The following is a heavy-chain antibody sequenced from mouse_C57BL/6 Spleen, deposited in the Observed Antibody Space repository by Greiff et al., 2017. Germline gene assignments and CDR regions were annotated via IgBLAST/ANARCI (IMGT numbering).Heavy chain of an antibody. V-gene: IGHV5-12*01. Sequence: EVHLVESGGGLVQPGGSLKLSCAASGFTFSDYYMYWVRQTPEKRLEWVAYISNGGGSTYYPDTVKGRFTISRDNAKNTLYLQMSRLKSEDTAMYYCARLGHYGSLDYWGQGTTLTVSS. CDR2: ISNGGGST. J-gene: IGHJ2*01. CDR3: ARLGHYGSLDY. D-gene: IGHD1-1*01. CDR1: GFTFSDYY.